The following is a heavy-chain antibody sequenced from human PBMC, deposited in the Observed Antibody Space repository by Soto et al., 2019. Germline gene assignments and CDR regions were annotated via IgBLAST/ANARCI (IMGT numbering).Heavy chain of an antibody. J-gene: IGHJ6*04. CDR1: GFTFYSFS. V-gene: IGHV3-21*01. Sequence: EVQLVESGGGLVKPGESLRLSCAASGFTFYSFSMNWVRQAAGRGPEWVSSIDTTSNYIYYADSVRGRFTISRDNAKDSLYLQMYSLRAEDTAVSYCVRDIEQYIRSGYMYVWDRGTTVTVSS. CDR2: IDTTSNYI. CDR3: VRDIEQYIRSGYMYV. D-gene: IGHD3-3*02.